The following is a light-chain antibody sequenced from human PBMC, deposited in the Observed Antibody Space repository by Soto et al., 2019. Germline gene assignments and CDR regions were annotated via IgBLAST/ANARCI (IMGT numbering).Light chain of an antibody. CDR1: QSVDSSY. CDR2: ETS. CDR3: QQYGSSPT. V-gene: IGKV3-20*01. Sequence: EVVLTQSPGALSMSPGERATLSCRASQSVDSSYFAWYQQRPGQAPRLLISETSTRATGIPDRFSGSGSGTDFTLTVSRLEPEDFAVYYCQQYGSSPTFGQGTRLEI. J-gene: IGKJ5*01.